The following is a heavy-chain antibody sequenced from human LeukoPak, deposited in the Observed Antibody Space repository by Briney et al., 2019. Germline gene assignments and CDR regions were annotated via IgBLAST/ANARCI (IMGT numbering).Heavy chain of an antibody. Sequence: SETLSLTRTLSRGSISRYYRSGLRPPPGKGREGVGYIYYSGSNNYSPSRKSRVTISVDTSKNQCSLKLSSVTAADTAVYYCARGGYYYDSDAFDIWGQGTMVTVSS. CDR2: IYYSGSN. J-gene: IGHJ3*02. V-gene: IGHV4-59*01. CDR3: ARGGYYYDSDAFDI. CDR1: RGSISRYY. D-gene: IGHD3-22*01.